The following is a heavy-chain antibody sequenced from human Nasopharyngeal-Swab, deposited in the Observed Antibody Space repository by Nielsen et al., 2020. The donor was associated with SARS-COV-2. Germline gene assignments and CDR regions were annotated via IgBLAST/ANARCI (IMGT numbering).Heavy chain of an antibody. D-gene: IGHD5-18*01. Sequence: SETLSLTCTVSGGSISSYYWSWIRQPSGKGLEWIGYIYDSVSTNYNPSLKSRVTISVDTSKNQFSLKLSSVTAADTAVYYCARGQLWLDYWGQGTLVTVSS. CDR2: IYDSVST. V-gene: IGHV4-59*01. CDR1: GGSISSYY. J-gene: IGHJ4*02. CDR3: ARGQLWLDY.